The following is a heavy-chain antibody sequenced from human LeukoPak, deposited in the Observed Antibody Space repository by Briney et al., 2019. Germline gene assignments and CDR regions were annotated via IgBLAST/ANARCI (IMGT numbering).Heavy chain of an antibody. J-gene: IGHJ4*02. Sequence: GGSLRLSCAASGFTFSNYAMSWVRQAPGKGLEWVSAITGSGGNTYYADSVKGRFTLSRDNSKNTVFLQMNSLRAEDTAVYYCAKWGDYDVLTGYYVSDYWGQGTLVTVSS. CDR3: AKWGDYDVLTGYYVSDY. CDR1: GFTFSNYA. CDR2: ITGSGGNT. V-gene: IGHV3-23*01. D-gene: IGHD3-9*01.